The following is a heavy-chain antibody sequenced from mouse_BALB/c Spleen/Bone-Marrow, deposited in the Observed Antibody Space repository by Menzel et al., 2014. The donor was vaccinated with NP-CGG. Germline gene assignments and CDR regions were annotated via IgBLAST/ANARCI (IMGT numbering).Heavy chain of an antibody. D-gene: IGHD1-1*01. CDR3: ARERYYGNGRIFEY. V-gene: IGHV5-6-3*01. CDR2: INSNGGST. J-gene: IGHJ2*01. Sequence: EVHPVESGGGLVQPGGSLKLSCAASGFTFSSYGMSWVRQTPDKRLELVATINSNGGSTYYPDSVEGRFTISRDNAKNTLYLQMSSLKPEDTAMYYCARERYYGNGRIFEYWGQGTTLTVSS. CDR1: GFTFSSYG.